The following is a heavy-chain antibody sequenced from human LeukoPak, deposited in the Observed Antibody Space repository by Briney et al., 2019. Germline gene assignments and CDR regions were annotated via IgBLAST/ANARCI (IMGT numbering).Heavy chain of an antibody. CDR2: IYHSGST. CDR1: GGSISSSNW. CDR3: ASKGAYCSSTSCYAGFGY. Sequence: SETLSLTCAVSGGSISSSNWWSWVRQPPGKGLEWIGEIYHSGSTNYNPPLKSRVTISVDKSKNQFSLKLSSVTAADTAVYYCASKGAYCSSTSCYAGFGYWGQGTLVTVSS. D-gene: IGHD2-2*01. J-gene: IGHJ4*02. V-gene: IGHV4-4*02.